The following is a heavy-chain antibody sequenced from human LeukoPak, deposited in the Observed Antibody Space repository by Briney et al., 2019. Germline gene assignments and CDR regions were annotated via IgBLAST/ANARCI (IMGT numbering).Heavy chain of an antibody. CDR3: ARVRGFYYFDY. D-gene: IGHD3-3*01. CDR1: GFTFSSYW. Sequence: GGSLRLSCAASGFTFSSYWMSWVRQAPGKGLEWVADIKQDGSEKYYVDSVKGRFTISRDNDKNSLYLQMNSLRAEDTAVYYCARVRGFYYFDYWGQGALVTVSS. V-gene: IGHV3-7*04. J-gene: IGHJ4*02. CDR2: IKQDGSEK.